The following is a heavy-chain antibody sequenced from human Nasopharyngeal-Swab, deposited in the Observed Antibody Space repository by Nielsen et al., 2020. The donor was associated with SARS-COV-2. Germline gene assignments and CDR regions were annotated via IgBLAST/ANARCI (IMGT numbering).Heavy chain of an antibody. CDR2: IRSEANGGTA. CDR3: TGYSTIVY. J-gene: IGHJ4*02. CDR1: GFTFSDYY. V-gene: IGHV3-49*03. D-gene: IGHD2-2*01. Sequence: GASLKISCAASGFTFSDYYMSWIRQAPGKGLEWVGFIRSEANGGTAEYAVSVEGRFSISRDDSKSVAYLQMNSLKTEDTAVYYCTGYSTIVYWGQGTLVTVSS.